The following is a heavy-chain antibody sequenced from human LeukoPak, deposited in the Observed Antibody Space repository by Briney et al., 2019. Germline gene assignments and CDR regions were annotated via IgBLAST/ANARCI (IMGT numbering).Heavy chain of an antibody. V-gene: IGHV3-20*04. J-gene: IGHJ4*02. Sequence: GGSLRLSCAASGFTFDNYGMSWVRQAPGKGLEWVSGINWNGGSIGYVDSVKGRFTISRDNAKNSLYLQMNSLRAEDTAVYYCARVLSAAGTQTVFDYWGQGTLVTVSS. CDR1: GFTFDNYG. CDR2: INWNGGSI. CDR3: ARVLSAAGTQTVFDY. D-gene: IGHD6-13*01.